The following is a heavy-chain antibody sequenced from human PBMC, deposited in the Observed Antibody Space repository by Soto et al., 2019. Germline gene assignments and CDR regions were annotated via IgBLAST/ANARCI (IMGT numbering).Heavy chain of an antibody. CDR2: IIPSSGTP. CDR3: ASSYGTSWYGDY. CDR1: GGSFNNYA. D-gene: IGHD6-13*01. Sequence: QVQLVQSGAEVKKPGSSVKVSCKASGGSFNNYAVTWVRQAPGQGLEWMGGIIPSSGTPNYAQRVQGRVTITADASTSTVSMELSSLSSEDTALYSCASSYGTSWYGDYWGQGTLVTVSS. J-gene: IGHJ4*02. V-gene: IGHV1-69*01.